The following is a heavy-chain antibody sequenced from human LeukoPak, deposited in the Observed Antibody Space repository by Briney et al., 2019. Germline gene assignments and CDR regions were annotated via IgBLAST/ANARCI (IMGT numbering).Heavy chain of an antibody. D-gene: IGHD3-10*01. Sequence: ASVKVSCKASGGTFSSYAISWVRQAPGQGLEWMGGIIPIFGTANYAQKFQGRVTITADESTSTAYMELSSLRSEDTAVYYCLITEYSSGSQTDYYTDVWGKGTTVTISS. CDR3: LITEYSSGSQTDYYTDV. CDR1: GGTFSSYA. V-gene: IGHV1-69*01. J-gene: IGHJ6*03. CDR2: IIPIFGTA.